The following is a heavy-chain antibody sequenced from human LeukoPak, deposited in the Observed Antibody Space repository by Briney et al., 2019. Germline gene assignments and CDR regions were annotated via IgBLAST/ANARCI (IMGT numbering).Heavy chain of an antibody. D-gene: IGHD3-22*01. CDR1: GFTVSSNY. J-gene: IGHJ4*02. CDR3: ASSDSSGYYLGPDH. Sequence: PGGSLRLSCAASGFTVSSNYMSWVRQAPGKGLEWVSVIYSGGSTYYADSVKGRFTISRHNSKNTLYLQMNSLRAEDTAVYYCASSDSSGYYLGPDHWGQGTLVTVSS. CDR2: IYSGGST. V-gene: IGHV3-53*04.